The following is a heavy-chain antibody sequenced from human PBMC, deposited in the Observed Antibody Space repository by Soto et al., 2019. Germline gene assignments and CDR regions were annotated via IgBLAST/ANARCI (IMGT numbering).Heavy chain of an antibody. CDR1: EYTFTGYY. J-gene: IGHJ5*02. CDR3: ARDRGDYDFWSGYEAWFDP. Sequence: ASVKVSCKSSEYTFTGYYMHWVRQAPGQGLEWMGWINPNSGGTNYAQKFQGWVTMTRDTSISTAYMELSRLRSDDTAVYYCARDRGDYDFWSGYEAWFDPWGQGTLVTVSS. D-gene: IGHD3-3*01. V-gene: IGHV1-2*04. CDR2: INPNSGGT.